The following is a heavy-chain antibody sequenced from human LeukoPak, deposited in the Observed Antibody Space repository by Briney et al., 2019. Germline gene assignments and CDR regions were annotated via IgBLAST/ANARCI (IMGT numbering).Heavy chain of an antibody. CDR3: ASSLITMIVVVTSFDY. D-gene: IGHD3-22*01. CDR2: IYYSGST. V-gene: IGHV4-39*01. CDR1: GGSFSGYY. Sequence: PSETLSLTCAVYGGSFSGYYWGWIRQPPGKGLEWIGSIYYSGSTYYNPSLKSRVTISVDTSKNQFSLKLSSVTAADTAVYYCASSLITMIVVVTSFDYWGQGTLVTVSS. J-gene: IGHJ4*02.